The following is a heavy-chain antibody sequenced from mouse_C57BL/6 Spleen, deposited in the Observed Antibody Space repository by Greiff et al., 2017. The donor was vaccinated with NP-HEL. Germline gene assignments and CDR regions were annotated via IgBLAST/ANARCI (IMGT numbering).Heavy chain of an antibody. Sequence: QVQLKEPGAELVKPGASVKLSCKASGYTFTSYWMHWVKQRPGQGLEWIGMIHPNSGSTNYNEKFKSKATLTVDKSSSTAYMQLSSLTSEDSAVYYCARETYYSNYEDYYAMDYWGQGTSVTVSS. CDR2: IHPNSGST. CDR3: ARETYYSNYEDYYAMDY. V-gene: IGHV1-64*01. J-gene: IGHJ4*01. CDR1: GYTFTSYW. D-gene: IGHD2-5*01.